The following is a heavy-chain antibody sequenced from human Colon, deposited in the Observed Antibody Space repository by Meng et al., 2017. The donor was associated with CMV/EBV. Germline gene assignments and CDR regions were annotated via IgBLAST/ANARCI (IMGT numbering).Heavy chain of an antibody. CDR2: IYSNGRI. CDR1: GGSIGGHY. V-gene: IGHV4-4*07. Sequence: QVEVRGVGPGLVRPSALLLPPGPFSGGSIGGHYWTWIRRPAGEGLQWLGRIYSNGRIDENYSLRSRVTISVDTSKNQLSLRLTSVTAADTAVYYCGRAGARGVPIDVWGRGTLVTVSS. CDR3: GRAGARGVPIDV. J-gene: IGHJ1*01. D-gene: IGHD3-10*01.